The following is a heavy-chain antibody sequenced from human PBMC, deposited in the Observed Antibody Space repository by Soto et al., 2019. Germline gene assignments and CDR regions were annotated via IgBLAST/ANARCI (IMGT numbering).Heavy chain of an antibody. J-gene: IGHJ4*02. CDR2: IYWDDDK. D-gene: IGHD3-3*01. CDR3: AHRVLRTVYGLVTTTAIYFDF. Sequence: QITLNESGPTQVKPRQTLTLTCTFSGFSLTTSGVGVGWIRQSPGKAPEWLALIYWDDDKRYSPSLKSRLTITDDPSTNPVVLTMADLDPADTATYYCAHRVLRTVYGLVTTTAIYFDFWGQGTPVAASS. V-gene: IGHV2-5*02. CDR1: GFSLTTSGVG.